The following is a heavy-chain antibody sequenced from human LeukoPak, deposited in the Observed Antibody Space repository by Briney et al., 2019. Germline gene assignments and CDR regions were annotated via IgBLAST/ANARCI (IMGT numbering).Heavy chain of an antibody. D-gene: IGHD1-1*01. J-gene: IGHJ4*02. V-gene: IGHV3-21*01. CDR3: ARVSGRLERQSDLDY. CDR2: ISGDSTYI. CDR1: GFTFASYS. Sequence: GGSLRLSCAASGFTFASYSMNWVRQAPGKGLEWVSSISGDSTYIYNAGSVKGRFAISRDNAQASLYLQMISLRADDTAVYYCARVSGRLERQSDLDYWGQGTLVIVSS.